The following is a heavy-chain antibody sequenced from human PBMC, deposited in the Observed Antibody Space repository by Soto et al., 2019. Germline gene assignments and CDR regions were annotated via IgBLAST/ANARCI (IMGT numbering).Heavy chain of an antibody. Sequence: EVQLVETGGDLIQPGGSLRLSCAASGFSVSANNMNWVRQAPGKGLEWVSIIYGTDTTYYADSVRGRFTVSRDNSKNTVYLQMDSLGSEDTALYHCVRGGFDWGQGTLVTVSS. V-gene: IGHV3-53*02. D-gene: IGHD3-10*01. CDR2: IYGTDTT. J-gene: IGHJ4*02. CDR1: GFSVSANN. CDR3: VRGGFD.